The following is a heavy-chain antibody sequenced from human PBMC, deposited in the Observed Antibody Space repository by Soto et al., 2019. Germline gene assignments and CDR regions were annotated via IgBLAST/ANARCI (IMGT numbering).Heavy chain of an antibody. D-gene: IGHD2-2*01. Sequence: GASVKVSCKASGGTFSSYAISWVRQAPGQGLEWMGGIIPIFGTANYAQKFQGRVTITADESTSTAYMELSSLRSEDTAVYYCAKVPAAITYYSYGMDVWGQGTTVTVSS. CDR1: GGTFSSYA. J-gene: IGHJ6*02. CDR2: IIPIFGTA. V-gene: IGHV1-69*13. CDR3: AKVPAAITYYSYGMDV.